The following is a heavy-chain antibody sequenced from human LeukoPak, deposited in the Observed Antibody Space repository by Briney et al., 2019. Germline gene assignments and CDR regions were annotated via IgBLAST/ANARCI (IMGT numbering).Heavy chain of an antibody. Sequence: PGRSLRLSCAASGFTFSSYGMHWVRQAPGKGLEWVAVISYDGSNKYYADSVKGRFTISRDNSKNTLYLQMNSLRAEDTAVYYCAKAHSDSTGDYFDYWGQGTLVTVSS. J-gene: IGHJ4*02. CDR3: AKAHSDSTGDYFDY. V-gene: IGHV3-30*18. CDR1: GFTFSSYG. CDR2: ISYDGSNK. D-gene: IGHD1-1*01.